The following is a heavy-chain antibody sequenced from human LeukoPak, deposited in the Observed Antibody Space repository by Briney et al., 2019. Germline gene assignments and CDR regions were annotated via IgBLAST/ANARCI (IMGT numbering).Heavy chain of an antibody. Sequence: ASVKVSCKASGGTFSSYAISWVRQAPGQGLEWMGWISAYNGNTNYAQKLQGRVTMTTDTSTSTAYMELRSLRSDDTAVYYCARQLRGSFDYWGQGTLVTVSS. V-gene: IGHV1-18*01. CDR1: GGTFSSYA. D-gene: IGHD4-17*01. J-gene: IGHJ4*02. CDR2: ISAYNGNT. CDR3: ARQLRGSFDY.